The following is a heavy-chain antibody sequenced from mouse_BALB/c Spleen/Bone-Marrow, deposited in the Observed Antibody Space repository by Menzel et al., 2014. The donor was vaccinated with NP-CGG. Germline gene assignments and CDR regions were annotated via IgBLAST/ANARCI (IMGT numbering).Heavy chain of an antibody. Sequence: DVKLVESGGGLVQPGGSRKLSCAASGFTFSRSGMHWVRQAPEKGLEWVAYISSGSSTIYYADTMKGRFTISRDNPKNTLFLQTTSLRSKDTAMYYCARDRSTMITTGAMDYWGQGTSVTVSS. CDR2: ISSGSSTI. V-gene: IGHV5-17*02. D-gene: IGHD2-4*01. J-gene: IGHJ4*01. CDR1: GFTFSRSG. CDR3: ARDRSTMITTGAMDY.